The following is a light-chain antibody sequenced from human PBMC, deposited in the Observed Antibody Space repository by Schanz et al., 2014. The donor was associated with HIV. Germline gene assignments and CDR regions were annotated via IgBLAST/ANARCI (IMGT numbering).Light chain of an antibody. CDR2: GAS. CDR3: QQYNNWPRT. V-gene: IGKV3-15*01. Sequence: EIMMTQSPATLYMSPGDRATLSCRASQSVSSNLAWYQQKPGQAPRLLIYGASTRASGIAARFSGSGSGTEFTLTVSSLQSEDFAVYYCQQYNNWPRTFGPGTKVDIK. J-gene: IGKJ3*01. CDR1: QSVSSN.